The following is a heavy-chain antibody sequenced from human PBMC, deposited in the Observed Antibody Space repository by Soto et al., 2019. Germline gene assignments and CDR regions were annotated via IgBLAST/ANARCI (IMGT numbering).Heavy chain of an antibody. D-gene: IGHD2-21*02. J-gene: IGHJ4*02. CDR1: GFTFKNYA. V-gene: IGHV3-23*01. CDR2: ISNSGGST. Sequence: GGSLRLSCAASGFTFKNYAMSWVRQAPGKGLEWVSSISNSGGSTYYADSVQGRFTISRDNSKNTLSLQMNSLRAEDTAIYYCANNRGFLVTQYFFDYWGQGTLVTVSS. CDR3: ANNRGFLVTQYFFDY.